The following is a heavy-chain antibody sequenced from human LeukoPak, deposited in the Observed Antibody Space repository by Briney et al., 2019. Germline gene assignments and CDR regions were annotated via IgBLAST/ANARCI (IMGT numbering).Heavy chain of an antibody. D-gene: IGHD5-24*01. CDR2: LSWYSGSI. CDR3: AKGPGMATVKRYLDY. J-gene: IGHJ4*02. V-gene: IGHV3-9*01. CDR1: GFTFSSYW. Sequence: GGSLRLSCAASGFTFSSYWMSWGRQAPPKGLGLDSGLSWYSGSIDYADSVKGRFTISRDNAKNSLYLQMNSLRIEDTALYYCAKGPGMATVKRYLDYWGQGTLVTVSS.